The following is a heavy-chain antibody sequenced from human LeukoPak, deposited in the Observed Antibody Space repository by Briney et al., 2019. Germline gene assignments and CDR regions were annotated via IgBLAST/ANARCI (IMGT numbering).Heavy chain of an antibody. V-gene: IGHV4-59*01. J-gene: IGHJ6*03. CDR3: ARVGGYSSGWYGRYYYYYMDV. CDR2: IYNSGST. Sequence: SETLSLTCTVSGGSISSYYWSWIRQPPGKGLEWIGDIYNSGSTNYNPSLKSRVTISVDTSKNQFSLKLSSVTAADTAVYYCARVGGYSSGWYGRYYYYYMDVWGKGTTVTISS. D-gene: IGHD6-19*01. CDR1: GGSISSYY.